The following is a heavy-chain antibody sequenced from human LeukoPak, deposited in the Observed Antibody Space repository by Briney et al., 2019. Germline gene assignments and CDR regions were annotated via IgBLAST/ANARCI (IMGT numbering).Heavy chain of an antibody. Sequence: SETLSLTCTVSGGSISSYYWSWIRQPPGKGLEWIGYIYYSGSTNYNPSLKSRVTISVDTSKNQFSLKLSSVTAADTAVYYCAREGAYCGGDCWYWGQGTLVTVSS. CDR2: IYYSGST. V-gene: IGHV4-59*01. D-gene: IGHD2-21*02. J-gene: IGHJ4*02. CDR1: GGSISSYY. CDR3: AREGAYCGGDCWY.